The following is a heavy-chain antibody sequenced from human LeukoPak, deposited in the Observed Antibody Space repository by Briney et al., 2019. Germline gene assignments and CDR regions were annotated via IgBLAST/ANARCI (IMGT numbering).Heavy chain of an antibody. CDR2: INPNSGGI. D-gene: IGHD5-18*01. V-gene: IGHV1-2*02. CDR1: GYTFTGYY. Sequence: ASMTLSCKSSGYTFTGYYMHWVRQAPGQGLEWMGWINPNSGGINYAQKFQGRVTMTRNTSISAAYMELSRLRSDDTAVYYCARDPYSNYFDYWGQGTLVSVS. J-gene: IGHJ4*02. CDR3: ARDPYSNYFDY.